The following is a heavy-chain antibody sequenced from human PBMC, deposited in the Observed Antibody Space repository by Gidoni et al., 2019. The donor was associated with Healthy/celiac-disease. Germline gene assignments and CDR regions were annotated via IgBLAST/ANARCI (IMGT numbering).Heavy chain of an antibody. D-gene: IGHD3-3*01. CDR1: VFTFSDYY. V-gene: IGHV3-11*01. J-gene: IGHJ6*02. Sequence: QLHLVESGGGLVKPGGSLRLSCPASVFTFSDYYLRWIRQPPGKGLDWVSYISSSGSTIYYAESVKGRFTISRDNAKNSLYLKMNSLRAEDTAVYYCARDQRSDYEFWSGYPPYYYYGMDVWGQGTTVTVSS. CDR2: ISSSGSTI. CDR3: ARDQRSDYEFWSGYPPYYYYGMDV.